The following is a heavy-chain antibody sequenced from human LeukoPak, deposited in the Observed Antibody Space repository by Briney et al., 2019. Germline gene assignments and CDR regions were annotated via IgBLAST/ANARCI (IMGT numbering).Heavy chain of an antibody. CDR1: GGSFSGYY. J-gene: IGHJ3*02. CDR2: INHSGST. V-gene: IGHV4-34*01. D-gene: IGHD3-10*01. Sequence: SETLSLTCAVYGGSFSGYYWSWIRQPPGKGLEWIGEINHSGSTNYNPSLKSRVTISVDTSKNQFSLKLSSVTAADTAVYYCARRRITRYAFDIWGQGTMVTVSS. CDR3: ARRRITRYAFDI.